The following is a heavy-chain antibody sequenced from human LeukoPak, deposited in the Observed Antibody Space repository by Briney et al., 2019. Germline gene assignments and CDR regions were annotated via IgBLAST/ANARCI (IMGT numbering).Heavy chain of an antibody. J-gene: IGHJ6*02. Sequence: GGSLRLSCAASGFTFSSYAMSWVRQAPGKGLEWVSAISGSGGSTYYADSVKGRFTISRDNSKSTLYLQMNSLRAEDTAVYYCAKGSSRLDYYYGMDVWGQGTTVTVSS. CDR1: GFTFSSYA. CDR3: AKGSSRLDYYYGMDV. CDR2: ISGSGGST. D-gene: IGHD2-2*01. V-gene: IGHV3-23*01.